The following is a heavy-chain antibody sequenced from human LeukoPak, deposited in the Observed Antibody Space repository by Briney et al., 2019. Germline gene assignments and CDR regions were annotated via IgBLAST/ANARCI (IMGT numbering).Heavy chain of an antibody. Sequence: GRSLRLSCAASGFTFSGYAMHWVRQAPGKGLEWVAVISYDGSNKYYADSVKGRFTISRDNSKNTLYLQMNSLRAEDTAVYYCARAVTMIGPFAFDIWGQGTMVTVSS. CDR1: GFTFSGYA. V-gene: IGHV3-30-3*01. CDR2: ISYDGSNK. D-gene: IGHD3-22*01. J-gene: IGHJ3*02. CDR3: ARAVTMIGPFAFDI.